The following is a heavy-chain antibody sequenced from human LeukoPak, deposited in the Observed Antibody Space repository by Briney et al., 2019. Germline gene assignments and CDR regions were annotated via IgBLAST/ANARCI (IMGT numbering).Heavy chain of an antibody. CDR1: GFTFDNYG. CDR2: IYSGGST. Sequence: GRSLRLSCAASGFTFDNYGMHWVRQAPGKGLEWVSVIYSGGSTYYADSVKGLFTISRDNSKNTLYLQMNSLRAEDTAVYFCAKDLYSESYKTLDYWGQGTLVTVSS. V-gene: IGHV3-NL1*01. D-gene: IGHD1-26*01. J-gene: IGHJ4*02. CDR3: AKDLYSESYKTLDY.